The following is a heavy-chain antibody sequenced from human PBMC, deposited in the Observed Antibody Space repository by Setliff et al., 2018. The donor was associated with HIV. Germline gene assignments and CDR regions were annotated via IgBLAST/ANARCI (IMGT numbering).Heavy chain of an antibody. CDR1: GGSISSGGYY. V-gene: IGHV4-31*03. CDR3: ARDKWFGDLGYYYGMDV. D-gene: IGHD3-10*01. Sequence: LSLTCTVSGGSISSGGYYWSWFRQHPGKGLEWIGYIYYSGSTYYNPSLKSRVTISVDTSKNQFSLKLSSVTAADTAVYYCARDKWFGDLGYYYGMDVWGQGTTVTVSS. J-gene: IGHJ6*02. CDR2: IYYSGST.